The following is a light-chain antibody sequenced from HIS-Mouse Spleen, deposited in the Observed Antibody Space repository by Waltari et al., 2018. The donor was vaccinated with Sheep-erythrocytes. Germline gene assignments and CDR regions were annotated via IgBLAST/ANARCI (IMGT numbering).Light chain of an antibody. V-gene: IGLV2-11*01. Sequence: QSALTQPRSVSGSPGQSVTISCTGTSSDVGGYNYVSWYQQHPGKAPKLMIYDVSKRPSGVPDRFSGSKSRNTASLTISGLQAEDEADYSCCSYAGSYNHVFATGTKVTVL. J-gene: IGLJ1*01. CDR2: DVS. CDR3: CSYAGSYNHV. CDR1: SSDVGGYNY.